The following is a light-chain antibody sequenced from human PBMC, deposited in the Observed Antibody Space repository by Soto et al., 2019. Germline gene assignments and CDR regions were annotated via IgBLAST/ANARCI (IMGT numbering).Light chain of an antibody. J-gene: IGKJ5*01. CDR1: QSVSDY. CDR3: QQRSSWPPIT. Sequence: EIVLTQSPATLSLSPGERATLSCRASQSVSDYLAWYQQKPGQAPRLLIYDASIRATGIPARFSGSGSGTNFTLTISSLQPADFAVYYCQQRSSWPPITFGQGTRLEIK. V-gene: IGKV3-11*01. CDR2: DAS.